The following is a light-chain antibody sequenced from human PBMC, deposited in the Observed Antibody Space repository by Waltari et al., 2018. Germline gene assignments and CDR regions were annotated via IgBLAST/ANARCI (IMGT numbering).Light chain of an antibody. V-gene: IGLV6-57*02. CDR3: QSYDRTNVV. Sequence: FMLTQPHSVSESPGKTVTISCTGRSGSIASNSVQWYQQRPGSAPTTVIYQDNQRPSGVPDRFSGSIDSSSNSASLTISGLKTEDEADYYCQSYDRTNVVFGGGTKLTVL. CDR2: QDN. J-gene: IGLJ3*02. CDR1: SGSIASNS.